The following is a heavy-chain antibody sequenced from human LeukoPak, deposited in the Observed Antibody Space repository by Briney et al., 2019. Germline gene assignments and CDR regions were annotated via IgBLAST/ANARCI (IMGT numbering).Heavy chain of an antibody. CDR1: GGSISSYY. Sequence: SETLSLTCTVSGGSISSYYWSWIRQPPGKGLEWIGYIYYSGSTNYNPSLKSRVTISVDTSKKQISLNLSSVTAADTATYYCARYGVPYYYYYMDVWGKGTTVTVFS. CDR3: ARYGVPYYYYYMDV. D-gene: IGHD4-17*01. V-gene: IGHV4-59*01. J-gene: IGHJ6*03. CDR2: IYYSGST.